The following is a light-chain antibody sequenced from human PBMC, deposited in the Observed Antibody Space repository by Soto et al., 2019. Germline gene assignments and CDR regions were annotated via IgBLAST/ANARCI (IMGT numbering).Light chain of an antibody. J-gene: IGKJ2*01. CDR3: QQGYSTPHT. CDR1: QSIASY. V-gene: IGKV1-39*01. CDR2: TAY. Sequence: DIQMTQSPSSLSASVGDRVTITCRASQSIASYLNWYQQKPGNAPKLLIYTAYTLQSGVPSRFSGSGFGTDFTLTISSLQPEDFATYYCQQGYSTPHTFGQGTKLEIK.